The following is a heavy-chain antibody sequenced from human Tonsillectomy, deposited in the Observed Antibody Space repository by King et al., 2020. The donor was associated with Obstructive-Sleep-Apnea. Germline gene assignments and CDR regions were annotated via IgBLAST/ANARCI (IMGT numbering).Heavy chain of an antibody. J-gene: IGHJ4*02. CDR3: ARHGWRLAARGTIDY. CDR1: GGSIKSNY. D-gene: IGHD3-16*01. CDR2: MYYSGNT. V-gene: IGHV4-59*08. Sequence: VQLQESGPGLVKPSETLSLTCTVSGGSIKSNYWSWIRQPPGKGLEWLGYMYYSGNTNHNPSLKSRVTISLDTSKNQFSLKLTSVTAADTAVYYVARHGWRLAARGTIDYGAQGTLVPVPS.